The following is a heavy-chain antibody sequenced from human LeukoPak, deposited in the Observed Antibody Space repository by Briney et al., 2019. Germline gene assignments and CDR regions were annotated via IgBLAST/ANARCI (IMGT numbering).Heavy chain of an antibody. CDR1: GFTFSGFE. CDR3: ARGGDSSGWYIDY. J-gene: IGHJ4*02. V-gene: IGHV3-48*03. D-gene: IGHD6-19*01. CDR2: SSSSGSTI. Sequence: GGSLRLSCAASGFTFSGFEVNWVRQAPGKGLEWVSYSSSSGSTIYYADSVKGRFTISRDNSKNTLYLQMNSLSSEDTAVYYCARGGDSSGWYIDYWGQGTLVTVSS.